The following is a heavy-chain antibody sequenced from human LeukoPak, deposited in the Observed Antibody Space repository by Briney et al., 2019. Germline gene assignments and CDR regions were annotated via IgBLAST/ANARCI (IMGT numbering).Heavy chain of an antibody. D-gene: IGHD2-2*01. CDR3: ARDVHIVVPAAPDY. Sequence: ASVNVSCKASGYTFTSYGISWVRQAPGQGLEWMGWINPNSGGTNYAQKFQGRVTMTRDTSISTAYMELSSLRSDDTAVYYCARDVHIVVPAAPDYWGQGTLVTVSS. CDR1: GYTFTSYG. CDR2: INPNSGGT. J-gene: IGHJ4*02. V-gene: IGHV1-2*02.